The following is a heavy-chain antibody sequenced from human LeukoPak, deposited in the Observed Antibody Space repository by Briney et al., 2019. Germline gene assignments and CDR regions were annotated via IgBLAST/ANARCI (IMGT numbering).Heavy chain of an antibody. V-gene: IGHV4-4*07. D-gene: IGHD3-22*01. CDR3: ARVGYYDSSGYYAVDL. Sequence: PSQTLSLTCTVSGGSISSYYWSWIRQPAGKRLEWIGRIYTSGSTNYNPSLKNRVTMSVDTSKNQFSLKLSAVTAADTAVYYCARVGYYDSSGYYAVDLWGQGTLVTVSS. CDR1: GGSISSYY. J-gene: IGHJ4*02. CDR2: IYTSGST.